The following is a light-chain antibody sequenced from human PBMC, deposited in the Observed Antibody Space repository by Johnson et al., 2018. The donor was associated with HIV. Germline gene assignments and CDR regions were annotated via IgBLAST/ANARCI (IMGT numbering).Light chain of an antibody. Sequence: QSVLTQPPSVSAAPGQKVTISCSGSSSNIGNNYVSWYQQIPGTAPNLLIYENNKRPSGIPDRFSGSKSGTSATLGITGLQTGDEADYYCGTWDSSLSYVFGTGTKVTVL. CDR2: ENN. V-gene: IGLV1-51*02. J-gene: IGLJ1*01. CDR3: GTWDSSLSYV. CDR1: SSNIGNNY.